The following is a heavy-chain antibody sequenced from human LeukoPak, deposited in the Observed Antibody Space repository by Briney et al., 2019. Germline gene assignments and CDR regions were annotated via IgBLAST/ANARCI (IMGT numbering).Heavy chain of an antibody. D-gene: IGHD4-17*01. Sequence: VGSLRLSCAASGFTVSSNYMSWVRQAPGKGLEWVSVIYSGGSTYYADSVKGRFTISRDNSKNTLYLQMNSLRAEDTAVYYCARDAATVTTRGVGDAFDIWGQGTMVTVSS. J-gene: IGHJ3*02. CDR3: ARDAATVTTRGVGDAFDI. V-gene: IGHV3-66*01. CDR1: GFTVSSNY. CDR2: IYSGGST.